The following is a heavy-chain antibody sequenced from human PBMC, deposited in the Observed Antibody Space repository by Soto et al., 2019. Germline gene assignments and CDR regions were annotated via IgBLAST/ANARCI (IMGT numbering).Heavy chain of an antibody. V-gene: IGHV3-13*01. J-gene: IGHJ4*02. Sequence: GSLRRSGEASGFTLSGFDMHWVRQPTGKGLEWVSTIGTAGDTYYAVSVKGRFTISRDNAKNSLSLQMNSLRAGDTAVYFCARGQEVGAHFFDSWGQGTQVTVS. CDR2: IGTAGDT. CDR1: GFTLSGFD. CDR3: ARGQEVGAHFFDS. D-gene: IGHD2-15*01.